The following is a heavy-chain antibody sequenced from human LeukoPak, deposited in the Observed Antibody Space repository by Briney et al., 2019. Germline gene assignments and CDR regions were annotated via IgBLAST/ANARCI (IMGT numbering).Heavy chain of an antibody. CDR3: TRGSEWTSGVSDY. Sequence: PGGSLRLSCAASRFTFSSYNMNWVRQAPGKGLEWVSSISGTSTHIYYADSVKGRFTISRDNAQNSVYLQMNSLRAEDTAVYYCTRGSEWTSGVSDYWGQGTLVTVSS. CDR2: ISGTSTHI. CDR1: RFTFSSYN. V-gene: IGHV3-21*01. D-gene: IGHD3-3*01. J-gene: IGHJ4*02.